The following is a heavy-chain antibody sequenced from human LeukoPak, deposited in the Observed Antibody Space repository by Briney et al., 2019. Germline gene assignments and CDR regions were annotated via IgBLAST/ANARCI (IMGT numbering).Heavy chain of an antibody. D-gene: IGHD5-18*01. CDR1: GFTFSSYG. CDR3: AKNSYGYLPGHDY. J-gene: IGHJ4*02. Sequence: GGSLRLSCAASGFTFSSYGMHWVRQAPGKGLEWVAVISYDGSNKYYADSVKGRFTISRDNSKNTLYLQMNSLRAEDTAVYYCAKNSYGYLPGHDYWGQGTLVTVSS. V-gene: IGHV3-30*18. CDR2: ISYDGSNK.